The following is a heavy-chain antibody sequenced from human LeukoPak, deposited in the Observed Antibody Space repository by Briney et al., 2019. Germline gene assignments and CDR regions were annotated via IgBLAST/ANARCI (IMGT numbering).Heavy chain of an antibody. J-gene: IGHJ4*02. CDR3: ARVSSRPGAYGDHFDY. CDR2: IIPIFGTA. CDR1: GGTFSSYA. D-gene: IGHD4-17*01. V-gene: IGHV1-69*13. Sequence: SVKVSCKASGGTFSSYAISWVRQAPGQGLEWMGGIIPIFGTANYAQKFQGRVTITADESTSTAYMELSSLRSEDTAVYYCARVSSRPGAYGDHFDYWGQGTLVTVSS.